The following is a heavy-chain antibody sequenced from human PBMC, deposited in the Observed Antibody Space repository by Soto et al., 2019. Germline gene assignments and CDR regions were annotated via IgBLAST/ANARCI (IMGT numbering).Heavy chain of an antibody. V-gene: IGHV1-18*01. CDR1: GYTFTSYF. Sequence: GASVKVSCKASGYTFTSYFITWVRQAPGQGLEWMGWISAYNGNTNYAQMLQGRVTMTTDTSTATAYMEMRSLRSDDTAVYYCARQNYYSGMDVWGQGTTVTVSS. CDR3: ARQNYYSGMDV. CDR2: ISAYNGNT. J-gene: IGHJ6*02.